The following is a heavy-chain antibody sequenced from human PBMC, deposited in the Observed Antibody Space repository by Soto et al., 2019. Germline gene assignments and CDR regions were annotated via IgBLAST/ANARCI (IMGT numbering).Heavy chain of an antibody. V-gene: IGHV1-69*01. J-gene: IGHJ6*02. Sequence: QVQLVQSGAEVKKPGSSVKVSCKASVGTFSSYAISWVRQAPGQGPEWMGGIIPILGTANYAQQFQGRVTIAADESTSTAYMELSSLRSEDTAVYYCARGKNVVGIEQHAYYCYYYGMDVWGQGTTVTVSS. CDR3: ARGKNVVGIEQHAYYCYYYGMDV. D-gene: IGHD2-2*01. CDR2: IIPILGTA. CDR1: VGTFSSYA.